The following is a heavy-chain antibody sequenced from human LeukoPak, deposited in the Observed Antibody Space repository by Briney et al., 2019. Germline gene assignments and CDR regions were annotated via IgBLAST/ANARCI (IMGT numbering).Heavy chain of an antibody. V-gene: IGHV3-48*04. D-gene: IGHD2-8*01. Sequence: PGGSLRLSCAASGFTFSSYSMNWVRQAPGKGLEWVSYISSSSSTIYYADSVKGRFTISRDNAKNSLYLQMNSLRAEDTAVYYCVRVSVLMVYAGDWYYMDVWGKGTTVTVSS. CDR2: ISSSSSTI. J-gene: IGHJ6*03. CDR1: GFTFSSYS. CDR3: VRVSVLMVYAGDWYYMDV.